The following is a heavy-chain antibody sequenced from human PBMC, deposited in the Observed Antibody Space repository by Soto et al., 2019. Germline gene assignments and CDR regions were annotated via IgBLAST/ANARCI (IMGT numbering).Heavy chain of an antibody. D-gene: IGHD2-15*01. J-gene: IGHJ4*02. CDR2: TKQDGSEK. CDR3: ARESGCSGGGCYSDAFDY. CDR1: GFTFSSYW. Sequence: LRLSCAASGFTFSSYWMSWVRQAPGKGLEWVANTKQDGSEKYYVDSVKGRFTISRDNAKNSLYLQMNSLRAEDTAVYYCARESGCSGGGCYSDAFDYWGQGTLVTVSS. V-gene: IGHV3-7*01.